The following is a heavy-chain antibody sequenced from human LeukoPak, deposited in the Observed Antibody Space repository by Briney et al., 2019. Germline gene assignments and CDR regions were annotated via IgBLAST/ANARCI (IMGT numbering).Heavy chain of an antibody. Sequence: SETLSLTCTVAGGSISSYYWSWIRQPPGNGLEWIGYIYYSGSTNYNPSLKSRVTISVDTSKNQFSLKLSSVTAADTAVYYCARVGHRDAFDIWGQGTMVTVSS. CDR2: IYYSGST. CDR1: GGSISSYY. J-gene: IGHJ3*02. V-gene: IGHV4-59*12. CDR3: ARVGHRDAFDI.